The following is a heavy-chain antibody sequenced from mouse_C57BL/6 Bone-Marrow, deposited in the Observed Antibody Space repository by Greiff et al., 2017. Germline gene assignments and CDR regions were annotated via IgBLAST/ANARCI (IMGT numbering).Heavy chain of an antibody. J-gene: IGHJ3*01. CDR1: GYTFTSYG. CDR2: IYPRSGNT. D-gene: IGHD1-1*01. CDR3: ARGNYYGSSSWFAY. V-gene: IGHV1-81*01. Sequence: VQLQQSGAELARPGASVKLSCKASGYTFTSYGISWVKQRTGQGLEWIGEIYPRSGNTYYNEKFKGKGTLTADKSSSTAYMELRSLTSEDSAVYFCARGNYYGSSSWFAYWGQGTLVTVSA.